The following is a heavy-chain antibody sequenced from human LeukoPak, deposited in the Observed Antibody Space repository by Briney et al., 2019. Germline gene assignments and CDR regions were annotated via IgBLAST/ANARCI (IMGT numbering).Heavy chain of an antibody. CDR2: ISYDGSNK. Sequence: GRSLRLSCAASGFTFNSYGMHWVRQAPGKGLEWVAVISYDGSNKYYADSVKGRFTISRDNSKNTLYLQMNSLRAEDTAVYYCAKDLLWFGEYALYGMDVWGKGTTVTVSS. J-gene: IGHJ6*04. CDR1: GFTFNSYG. CDR3: AKDLLWFGEYALYGMDV. D-gene: IGHD3-10*01. V-gene: IGHV3-30*18.